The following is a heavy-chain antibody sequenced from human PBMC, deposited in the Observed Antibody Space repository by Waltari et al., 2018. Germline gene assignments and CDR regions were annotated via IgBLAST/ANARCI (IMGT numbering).Heavy chain of an antibody. CDR3: ARQSYYDESGHD. D-gene: IGHD3-22*01. Sequence: QLELQESGPGLVKPSETLSLTGGVSGGSIRRRGYYWVWIRQPPGKGLEWIGSIYDSGTTYYNPSLNSRVTISVDTSKNQFSLKLTSVTAADTAMYFCARQSYYDESGHDWGQGTLVTVSS. J-gene: IGHJ4*02. CDR1: GGSIRRRGYY. V-gene: IGHV4-39*01. CDR2: IYDSGTT.